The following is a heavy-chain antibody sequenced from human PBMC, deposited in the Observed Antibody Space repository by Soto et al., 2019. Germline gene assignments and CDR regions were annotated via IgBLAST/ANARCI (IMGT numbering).Heavy chain of an antibody. J-gene: IGHJ6*04. CDR1: GCAFRVSH. CDR3: ARGPITTLGPAKGDFTT. Sequence: PVVSRILACAASGCAFRVSHINWVRQAAGQWLAWVSYIGGSGTTIYYADSVKGRFTISRDNDKNSLFLQTNSMRAEDTAVYSCARGPITTLGPAKGDFTTCGTGTRVTVSS. D-gene: IGHD3-3*01. V-gene: IGHV3-48*03. CDR2: IGGSGTTI.